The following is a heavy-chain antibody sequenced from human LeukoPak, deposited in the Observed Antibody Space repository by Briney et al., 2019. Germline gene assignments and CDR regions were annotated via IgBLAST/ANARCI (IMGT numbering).Heavy chain of an antibody. CDR2: IYYSGST. Sequence: SETLSLTCTVSGGSISSYYWSWIRQPPGKGLEWIGYIYYSGSTNYNPSLKSRVTISVDTSKNQFSLKLSAVTAADTAVYYCARGGSSGNAFDIWGQGTMVTVSS. D-gene: IGHD1-26*01. CDR1: GGSISSYY. CDR3: ARGGSSGNAFDI. J-gene: IGHJ3*02. V-gene: IGHV4-59*01.